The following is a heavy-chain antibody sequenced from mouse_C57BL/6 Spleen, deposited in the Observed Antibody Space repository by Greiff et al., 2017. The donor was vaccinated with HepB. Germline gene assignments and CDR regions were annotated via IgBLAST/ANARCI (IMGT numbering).Heavy chain of an antibody. CDR1: GYTFTDYN. CDR3: ARSSYYGSNWYFDV. CDR2: INPNNGGT. Sequence: SGPELVKPGASVKIPCKASGYTFTDYNMDWVKQSHGKSLEWIGDINPNNGGTIYNQKFKGKATLTVDKSSSTAYMELRSLTSEDTAVYYCARSSYYGSNWYFDVWGTGTTVTVSS. D-gene: IGHD1-1*01. V-gene: IGHV1-18*01. J-gene: IGHJ1*03.